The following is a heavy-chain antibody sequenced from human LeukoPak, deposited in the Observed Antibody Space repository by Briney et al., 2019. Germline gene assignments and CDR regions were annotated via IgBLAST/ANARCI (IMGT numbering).Heavy chain of an antibody. J-gene: IGHJ4*02. CDR2: INPNSGGT. V-gene: IGHV1-2*02. CDR3: ERDGGFDY. Sequence: ASVKVCCKASGYTFACYHMHWVRHAPGHGLEWMGWINPNSGGTNYTQKFQGRVTMTRDTSISTAYMELRSLRSDDTAVYYCERDGGFDYWGQGTLVTVSS. CDR1: GYTFACYH.